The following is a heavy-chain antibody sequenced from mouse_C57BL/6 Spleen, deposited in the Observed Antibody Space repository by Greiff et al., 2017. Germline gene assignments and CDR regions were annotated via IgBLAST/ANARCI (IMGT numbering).Heavy chain of an antibody. J-gene: IGHJ4*01. Sequence: QVQLQQPGAELVKPGASVKMSCKASGYTFTSYWITWVKQRPGQGLEWIGDIYPGSGSTNYNEKFKSKATLTVDTSSSTAYMQLSSLTSEDSAVYYCARGGQLRLPHGMDYWGQGTSVTVSS. D-gene: IGHD3-2*02. V-gene: IGHV1-55*01. CDR2: IYPGSGST. CDR1: GYTFTSYW. CDR3: ARGGQLRLPHGMDY.